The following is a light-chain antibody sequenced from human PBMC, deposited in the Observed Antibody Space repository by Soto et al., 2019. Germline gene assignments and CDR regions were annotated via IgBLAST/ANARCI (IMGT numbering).Light chain of an antibody. CDR1: QSISSW. V-gene: IGKV1-5*03. CDR2: KAS. Sequence: DIQMTQSPSTLSASVGDRVTIPCRASQSISSWLAWYQQKPGKAPKLLIYKASSLEIGVPSRFSGSGSWTEFTLTISSLPLADFATYDCQQYNSYSGTFGQGTKVDIK. CDR3: QQYNSYSGT. J-gene: IGKJ1*01.